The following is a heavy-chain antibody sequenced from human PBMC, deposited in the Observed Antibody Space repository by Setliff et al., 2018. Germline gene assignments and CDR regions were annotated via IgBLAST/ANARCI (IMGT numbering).Heavy chain of an antibody. CDR1: GYSISSGYI. Sequence: SETLSLTCTVSGYSISSGYIWGWIRQPPGKGLEWVGNIGHTGSINYNPSLKSRLTISRDTSKNQFSLKLSSVTAADTAVYYCARSFSRREKFLLDYWGQGALVTVSS. CDR2: IGHTGSI. J-gene: IGHJ4*02. CDR3: ARSFSRREKFLLDY. V-gene: IGHV4-38-2*02.